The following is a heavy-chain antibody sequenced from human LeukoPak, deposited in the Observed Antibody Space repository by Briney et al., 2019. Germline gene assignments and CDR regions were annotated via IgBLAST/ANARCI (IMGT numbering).Heavy chain of an antibody. CDR3: ARVGVGLVKLGVFDY. V-gene: IGHV1-18*01. CDR2: ISAYNGNT. J-gene: IGHJ4*02. D-gene: IGHD3/OR15-3a*01. Sequence: GASVKVSCKASGYTFTSYGISWVRQAPGQGLEWMGWISAYNGNTNYAQKLQGRVTMTTDTSTSTAYMELRSLRSDDTAVYYCARVGVGLVKLGVFDYWGQGTLVTVSS. CDR1: GYTFTSYG.